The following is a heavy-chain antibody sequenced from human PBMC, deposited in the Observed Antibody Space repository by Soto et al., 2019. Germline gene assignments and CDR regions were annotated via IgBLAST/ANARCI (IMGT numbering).Heavy chain of an antibody. V-gene: IGHV3-33*01. Sequence: QVQLVESGGGVVQPGRSLRLSCAASGFTFSRQAMHWVRQAPGRGLEWVAVIWYHGIDKYYADSVKGRFTISRDNSKNTVYLQMNSLRGEDTAVYYCATGFLGLCTGGNCPLDYWGQGTRVTVSS. CDR1: GFTFSRQA. J-gene: IGHJ4*02. CDR3: ATGFLGLCTGGNCPLDY. CDR2: IWYHGIDK. D-gene: IGHD2-15*01.